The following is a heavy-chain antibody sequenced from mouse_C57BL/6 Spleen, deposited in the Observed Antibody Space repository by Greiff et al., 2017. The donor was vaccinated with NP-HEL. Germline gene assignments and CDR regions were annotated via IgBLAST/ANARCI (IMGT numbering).Heavy chain of an antibody. V-gene: IGHV1-26*01. CDR2: INPNNGGT. Sequence: EVQLQQSGPELVKPGASVKISCKASGYTFTDYYMNWVKQSHGKSLEWIGDINPNNGGTSYNQKFKGKATLTVDKYSSTAYMELRSLTSEDSAVYYCARGGTAQVSFAYWGQGTLVTVSA. J-gene: IGHJ3*01. CDR3: ARGGTAQVSFAY. CDR1: GYTFTDYY. D-gene: IGHD3-2*02.